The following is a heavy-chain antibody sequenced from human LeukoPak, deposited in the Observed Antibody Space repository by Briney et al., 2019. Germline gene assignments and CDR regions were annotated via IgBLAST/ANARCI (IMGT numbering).Heavy chain of an antibody. CDR1: GYTLTELS. D-gene: IGHD2-2*01. CDR3: ATEVVVPAATSNWFDP. J-gene: IGHJ5*02. Sequence: SVKLSCTVSGYTLTELSMHWVPQAPGKGRGWMGGFDPEDGETIYAQKFQGRVTMTEDTSTDTAYMELSSLRSEDTAVYYCATEVVVPAATSNWFDPWGQGTLVTVSS. V-gene: IGHV1-24*01. CDR2: FDPEDGET.